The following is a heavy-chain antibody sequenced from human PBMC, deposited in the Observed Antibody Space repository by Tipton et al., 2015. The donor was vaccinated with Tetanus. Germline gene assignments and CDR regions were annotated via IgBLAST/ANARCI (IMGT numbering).Heavy chain of an antibody. V-gene: IGHV4-59*01. J-gene: IGHJ5*02. CDR2: IYYSGST. CDR1: GGSISSYY. CDR3: ARGGRYDYGVQGWFDP. D-gene: IGHD4-17*01. Sequence: TPSLTCTVSGGSISSYYWSWIRQPPGKGLEWIGYIYYSGSTNYNPSLKSRVTISVDTSKNQFSLKLSSVTAADTAVYYCARGGRYDYGVQGWFDPWGQGTLVTVSS.